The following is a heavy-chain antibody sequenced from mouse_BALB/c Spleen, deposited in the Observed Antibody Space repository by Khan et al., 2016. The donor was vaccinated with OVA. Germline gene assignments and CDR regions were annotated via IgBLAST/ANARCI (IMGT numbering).Heavy chain of an antibody. Sequence: QVQLKESGAELVRPGSSVKISCKASGYAFSNYWMHWVKQRPGQGLEWIGQIYPGDGDTSFNGKFRGKATLTADKSSSTAYMQLSSLTSEDSAVDFGAKSGYNNFAYWGQGTLVTVSA. CDR1: GYAFSNYW. CDR3: AKSGYNNFAY. J-gene: IGHJ3*01. CDR2: IYPGDGDT. V-gene: IGHV1-80*01. D-gene: IGHD2-14*01.